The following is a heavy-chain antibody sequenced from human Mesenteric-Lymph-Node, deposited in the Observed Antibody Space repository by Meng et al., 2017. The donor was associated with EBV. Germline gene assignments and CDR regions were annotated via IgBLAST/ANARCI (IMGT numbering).Heavy chain of an antibody. D-gene: IGHD4-17*01. CDR3: ARDPYGATDF. CDR2: VYYSGST. CDR1: GGSVSSVSYY. Sequence: QLQDSGPGLVKPSETLSLTCTVSGGSVSSVSYYWNWLRQPPGKGLEWIGYVYYSGSTKYNPSLKSRVTISVDTSKNQFSLKLTSVTAADTAVYYCARDPYGATDFWGQGTLVTVSS. J-gene: IGHJ4*02. V-gene: IGHV4-61*01.